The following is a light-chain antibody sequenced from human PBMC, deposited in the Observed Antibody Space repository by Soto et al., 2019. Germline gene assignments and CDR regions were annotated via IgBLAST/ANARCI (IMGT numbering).Light chain of an antibody. CDR2: RNN. CDR3: AAWDDSLSGGV. CDR1: SSNIGSNY. V-gene: IGLV1-47*01. Sequence: QSVLTQPPSASGTPGQRVTISCSGSSSNIGSNYVYWYQQLPDTSPKLLIYRNNQRPSGVPDRFSGSKSGTSASLAISGLRSEDEADYYCAAWDDSLSGGVFGGGTKLTVL. J-gene: IGLJ3*02.